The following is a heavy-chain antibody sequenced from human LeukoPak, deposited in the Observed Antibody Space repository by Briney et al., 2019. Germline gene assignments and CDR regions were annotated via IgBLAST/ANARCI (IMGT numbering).Heavy chain of an antibody. CDR2: IYYSGGT. CDR3: ARDRDGYNSLDY. V-gene: IGHV4-30-4*01. D-gene: IGHD5-24*01. J-gene: IGHJ4*02. CDR1: GGSFSSGDYY. Sequence: SETLSLTCTVSGGSFSSGDYYWSWIRQPPGKGLEWIGYIYYSGGTYYNPSLRSRITISVDTSKNQFSLKVTSVTAADTAVYYCARDRDGYNSLDYWGQGTLVTVSS.